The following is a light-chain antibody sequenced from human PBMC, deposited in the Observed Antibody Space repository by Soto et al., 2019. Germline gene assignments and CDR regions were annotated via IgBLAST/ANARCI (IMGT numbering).Light chain of an antibody. CDR1: SSDVGSYNR. V-gene: IGLV2-18*01. CDR3: SLYTSSSTYV. CDR2: EVS. Sequence: SVLTQPPSVSGSLGQSVTISCTGTSSDVGSYNRVSWYQQPPGTAPKLMIYEVSNRPSGVPDRFSGSKSGNTASLTISGLQAEDEADYYCSLYTSSSTYVFGTGTKVTVL. J-gene: IGLJ1*01.